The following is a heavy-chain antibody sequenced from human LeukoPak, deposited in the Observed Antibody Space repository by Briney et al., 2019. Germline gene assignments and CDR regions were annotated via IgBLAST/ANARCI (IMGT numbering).Heavy chain of an antibody. CDR2: IYYSGST. CDR3: ARDEVRRLT. J-gene: IGHJ5*02. Sequence: ASVTLSLTCTVSGGSISSSSYYWGWIRQPPGKGLEWIGSIYYSGSTYYNPSLKSRVTISVDTSKNQFSLKLSSVTAADTAVYYCARDEVRRLTWGQGTLVTVSS. CDR1: GGSISSSSYY. D-gene: IGHD2-2*01. V-gene: IGHV4-39*02.